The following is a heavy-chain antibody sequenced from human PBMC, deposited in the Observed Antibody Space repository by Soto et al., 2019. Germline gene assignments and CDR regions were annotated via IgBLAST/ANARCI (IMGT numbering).Heavy chain of an antibody. Sequence: QVQLVQSGAEVKKPGASVKVSCKASGYTFTSYYMHWVRQAPGQGLEWMGIINPSGGSTSYAQKFQGRVTMTRDTSTSTVYMELSSLRSEDTAVYYCAREPRYCSSTSCRLLDYWGQGTLVTVSS. CDR3: AREPRYCSSTSCRLLDY. CDR2: INPSGGST. J-gene: IGHJ4*02. D-gene: IGHD2-2*01. V-gene: IGHV1-46*03. CDR1: GYTFTSYY.